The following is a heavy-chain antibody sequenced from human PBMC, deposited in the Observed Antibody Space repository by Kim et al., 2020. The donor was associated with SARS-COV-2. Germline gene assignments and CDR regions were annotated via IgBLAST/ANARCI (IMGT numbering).Heavy chain of an antibody. Sequence: GGSLRLSCAASGFTFRNCWMHWVRQAPGKGLVWVSQMDSDGSNTIYADSVKGRFTISRDNRKNTLYLQMNSLRAEDTAVYYCARGGYYPSGSFEDWGQGT. CDR3: ARGGYYPSGSFED. CDR1: GFTFRNCW. J-gene: IGHJ4*02. V-gene: IGHV3-74*01. CDR2: MDSDGSNT. D-gene: IGHD3-10*01.